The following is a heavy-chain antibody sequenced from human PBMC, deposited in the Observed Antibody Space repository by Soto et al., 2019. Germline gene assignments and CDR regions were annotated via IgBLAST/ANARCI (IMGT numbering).Heavy chain of an antibody. D-gene: IGHD3-22*01. V-gene: IGHV4-59*01. J-gene: IGHJ4*02. CDR3: ARAPMVLTRSYFDS. CDR2: ISSSGNT. CDR1: DGSISNFY. Sequence: SETVSLTCTVSDGSISNFYWSWIRQPPGKGLEWIGYISSSGNTNYNPSLKSRVSISVDTSKNQFSLNLTSVTAADTAVYYCARAPMVLTRSYFDSWGQGTPVTVSS.